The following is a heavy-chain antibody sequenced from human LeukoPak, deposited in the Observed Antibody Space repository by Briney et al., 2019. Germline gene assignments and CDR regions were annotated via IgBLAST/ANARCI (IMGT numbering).Heavy chain of an antibody. J-gene: IGHJ5*02. CDR1: GFTFSNYA. CDR3: ARVPTYCSSTSCYST. D-gene: IGHD2-2*01. CDR2: ISSSSSYI. V-gene: IGHV3-21*01. Sequence: GGSLRLSCAASGFTFSNYAMRWVRQAPGKGLEWVSSISSSSSYIYYADSVKGRFTISRDNAKNSLYLQMNSLRAEDTAVYYCARVPTYCSSTSCYSTWGQGTLVTVSS.